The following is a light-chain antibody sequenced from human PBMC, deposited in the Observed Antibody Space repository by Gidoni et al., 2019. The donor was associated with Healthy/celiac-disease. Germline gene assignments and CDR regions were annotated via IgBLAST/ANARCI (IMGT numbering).Light chain of an antibody. CDR3: KQSYSTPWT. CDR1: QSISIY. J-gene: IGKJ1*01. V-gene: IGKV1-39*01. Sequence: DIQLTQSPSSLSASVGDSVTITCRASQSISIYLNWYQQKPGKAPKLLIYAASSLQSGVPSRFSGSGAGTDFTQTISSLKPEEFATYYGKQSYSTPWTFGQGTKVEIK. CDR2: AAS.